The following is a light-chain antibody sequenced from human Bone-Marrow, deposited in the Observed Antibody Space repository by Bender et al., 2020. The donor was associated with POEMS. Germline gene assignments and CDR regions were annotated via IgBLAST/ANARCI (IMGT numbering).Light chain of an antibody. J-gene: IGLJ3*02. CDR1: SSDVRDYNY. V-gene: IGLV2-14*03. CDR2: DVN. Sequence: QSALTQPASVSGSPGQSITISCTGISSDVRDYNYVSWYQQQHPGKAPKLLIFDVNNRPSGVSNRFSGSESGDTASLTISGLQAEDEAYYYCSTYTSSSTWVFGGGTKLTVL. CDR3: STYTSSSTWV.